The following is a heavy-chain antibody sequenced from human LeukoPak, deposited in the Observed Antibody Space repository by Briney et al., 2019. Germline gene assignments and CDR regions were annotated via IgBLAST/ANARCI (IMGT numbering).Heavy chain of an antibody. CDR3: AREGIAVAGPLDY. V-gene: IGHV3-66*01. D-gene: IGHD6-19*01. J-gene: IGHJ4*02. Sequence: PGGSLRLSCAASGFTVSSKFMNWVRQAPGKGLEWVSVIYSGGSTYYADSVKGRFTISRDNSKNTLYLQMNSLRAEDTAVYYCAREGIAVAGPLDYWGQGTLVTVSS. CDR1: GFTVSSKF. CDR2: IYSGGST.